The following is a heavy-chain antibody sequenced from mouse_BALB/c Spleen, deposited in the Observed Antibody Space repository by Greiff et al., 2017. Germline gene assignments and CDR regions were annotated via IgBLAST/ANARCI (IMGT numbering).Heavy chain of an antibody. CDR2: INPSNGGT. D-gene: IGHD3-3*01. CDR1: GYTFTSYY. Sequence: VKLQESGAELVKPGASVKLSCKASGYTFTSYYMYWVKQRPGQGLEWIGEINPSNGGTNFNEKFKSKATLTVDKSSSTAYMQLSSLTSEDSAVYYCTGGRWFAYWGQGTLVTVSA. J-gene: IGHJ3*01. CDR3: TGGRWFAY. V-gene: IGHV1S16*01.